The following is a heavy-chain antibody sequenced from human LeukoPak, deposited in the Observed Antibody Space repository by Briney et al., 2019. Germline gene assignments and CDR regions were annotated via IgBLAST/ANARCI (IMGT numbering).Heavy chain of an antibody. CDR1: GYTLTNYG. CDR2: SGADHGTT. CDR3: ARDSVDGSGTYYSESPDY. Sequence: APVKVSCTAAGYTLTNYGISWVRQAPAPGLEGMGWSGADHGTTDSAQHLRGRVTMTTDTSTSTAYMELRGLRSDDTAVYYCARDSVDGSGTYYSESPDYWGQGTLVTVSS. V-gene: IGHV1-18*01. J-gene: IGHJ4*02. D-gene: IGHD3-10*01.